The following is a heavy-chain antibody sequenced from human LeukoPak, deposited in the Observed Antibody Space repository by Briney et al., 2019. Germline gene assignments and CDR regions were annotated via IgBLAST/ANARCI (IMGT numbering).Heavy chain of an antibody. CDR1: GGTFSSYA. CDR3: ARESGDITAPKKNFDF. J-gene: IGHJ4*02. CDR2: INPSDIKK. Sequence: GASVKVSCKASGGTFSSYAISWVRQTPGQGLEWMAAINPSDIKKYYAQEFQGRVAVTWDTSTSTVYMELSSLRSEDTAVYYCARESGDITAPKKNFDFWGQGTLITVSS. D-gene: IGHD6-13*01. V-gene: IGHV1-69*10.